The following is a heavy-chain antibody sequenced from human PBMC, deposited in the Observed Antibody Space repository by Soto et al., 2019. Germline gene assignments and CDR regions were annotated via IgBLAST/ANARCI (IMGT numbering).Heavy chain of an antibody. CDR1: GGTFSSYA. J-gene: IGHJ6*02. V-gene: IGHV1-69*13. D-gene: IGHD6-13*01. CDR3: ARVMRAAGSYYYYCMDV. CDR2: IIPIFGTA. Sequence: GASVKVSCKASGGTFSSYAISWVRQAPGQGLEWMGGIIPIFGTANYAQKFQGRVTITADESTSTAYMELSSLRSEDTAVYYCARVMRAAGSYYYYCMDVWGQGTTVTVSS.